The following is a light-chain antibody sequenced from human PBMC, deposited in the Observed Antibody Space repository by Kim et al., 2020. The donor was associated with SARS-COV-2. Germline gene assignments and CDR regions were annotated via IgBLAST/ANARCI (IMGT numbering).Light chain of an antibody. J-gene: IGKJ4*01. CDR3: QHRSNWPLT. Sequence: EFVLTQSPATLSLSPGDRATLSCRASQSVSTYLAWYQQQPGQAPRLLIYDASNRAAGIPARFSGSGSGTDFTLTINTLEPEDFAVYYCQHRSNWPLTFGGGTKVEIK. CDR1: QSVSTY. V-gene: IGKV3-11*01. CDR2: DAS.